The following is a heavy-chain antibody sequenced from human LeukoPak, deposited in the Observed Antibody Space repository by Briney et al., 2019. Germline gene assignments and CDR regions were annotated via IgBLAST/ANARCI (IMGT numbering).Heavy chain of an antibody. V-gene: IGHV4-30-4*01. Sequence: SETLSLTCTVSGGSISSGDYYWSWIRQPPGKGLEWIGYIYYSGSTYHNPSLKSRVTISVDTSKNQFSLKLSSVTAADTAVYYCARSPNWDFDYWGQGTLVTVSS. J-gene: IGHJ4*02. CDR3: ARSPNWDFDY. D-gene: IGHD7-27*01. CDR2: IYYSGST. CDR1: GGSISSGDYY.